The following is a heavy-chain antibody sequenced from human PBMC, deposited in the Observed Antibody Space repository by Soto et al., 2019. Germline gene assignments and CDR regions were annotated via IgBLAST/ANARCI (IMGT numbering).Heavy chain of an antibody. CDR2: IYSGGST. CDR1: GFTVSSNY. V-gene: IGHV3-53*04. Sequence: GGSLRLSCAASGFTVSSNYMSWVRQAPGKGLEWVSVIYSGGSTYYADSVKGRFTISRHNSKNTLYLQMNSLRAEDTAVYYCARDLGYCSGGSCYSADAFDIWGQGTMVTVSS. CDR3: ARDLGYCSGGSCYSADAFDI. J-gene: IGHJ3*02. D-gene: IGHD2-15*01.